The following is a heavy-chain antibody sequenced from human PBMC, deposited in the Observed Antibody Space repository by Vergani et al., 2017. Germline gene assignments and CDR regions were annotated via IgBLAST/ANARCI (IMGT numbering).Heavy chain of an antibody. J-gene: IGHJ4*02. V-gene: IGHV3-23*01. CDR1: GFTFSSYA. CDR3: AKQYFVSGNYLFDY. D-gene: IGHD3-10*01. CDR2: ISGSGTST. Sequence: EVQLLESGGGLVQPGGSLRLSCAASGFTFSSYAMTWVRQAPGKGLEWVSAISGSGTSTYYADSVKGRLTISRDNSKNTLYLQMNSLRAEDTAVYYCAKQYFVSGNYLFDYWGQGTLVTVSS.